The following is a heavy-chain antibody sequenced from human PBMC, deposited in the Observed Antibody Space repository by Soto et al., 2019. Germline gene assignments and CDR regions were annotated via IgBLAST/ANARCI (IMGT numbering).Heavy chain of an antibody. CDR1: GFTFSSYG. Sequence: GGSLRLSCAASGFTFSSYGMHWVRQAPGKGLEWVAVISYDGSNKYYADSVKGRFTISRDNSKNTLYLQMNSLRAEDTAVYYCAKTKYQLLSYLFDYWGQGTLVTVSS. J-gene: IGHJ4*02. CDR2: ISYDGSNK. V-gene: IGHV3-30*18. D-gene: IGHD2-2*01. CDR3: AKTKYQLLSYLFDY.